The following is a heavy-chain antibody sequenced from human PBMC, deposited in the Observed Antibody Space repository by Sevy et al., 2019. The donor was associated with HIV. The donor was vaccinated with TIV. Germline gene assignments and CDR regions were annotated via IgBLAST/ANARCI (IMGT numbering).Heavy chain of an antibody. CDR2: IYYSGST. D-gene: IGHD3-16*01. V-gene: IGHV4-31*03. J-gene: IGHJ6*03. CDR1: GGSISSGGYY. CDR3: ARDRGSYDYYYYMDV. Sequence: SETLSLTCTVSGGSISSGGYYWSWIRQHPGKGLEWIGYIYYSGSTYYNPPLKSRVTISVDTSKNQFSLRLSSVTAADTAVYYCARDRGSYDYYYYMDVWGKGTTVTVSS.